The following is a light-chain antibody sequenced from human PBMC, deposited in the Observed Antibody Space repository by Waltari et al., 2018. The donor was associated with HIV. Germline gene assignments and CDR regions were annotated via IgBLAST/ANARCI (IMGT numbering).Light chain of an antibody. V-gene: IGLV1-44*01. CDR1: SPTIGRNT. J-gene: IGLJ3*02. Sequence: QSVLTQPPSASGTPGQRVTVPCSGSSPTIGRNTVNWSQQLPGTAPKLLIYSNNQRPSWVPDRFSGSKSGTSASLAISGLQSEDEADYYCAAWDDSLNGPVFGGGTKLTVL. CDR3: AAWDDSLNGPV. CDR2: SNN.